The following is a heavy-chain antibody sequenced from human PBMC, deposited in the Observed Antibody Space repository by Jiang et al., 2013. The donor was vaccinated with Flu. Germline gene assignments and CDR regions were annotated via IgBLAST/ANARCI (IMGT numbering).Heavy chain of an antibody. J-gene: IGHJ4*02. CDR2: SYYSGST. CDR1: GGSVSSGSYY. CDR3: VRVKKYYYDSSGTDEY. Sequence: GLVKPPETLSLTCTVSGGSVSSGSYYWSWIRQPPGKGLEWIGYSYYSGSTNYNPSLKSRVTISVDTSKNQFSLKLSSVTAADTAVYYCVRVKKYYYDSSGTDEYWGQGTLVTVSS. V-gene: IGHV4-61*01. D-gene: IGHD3-22*01.